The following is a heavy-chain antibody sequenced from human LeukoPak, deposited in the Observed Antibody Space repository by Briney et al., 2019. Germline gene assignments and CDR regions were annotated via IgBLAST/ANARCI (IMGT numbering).Heavy chain of an antibody. CDR1: GGSITSDY. J-gene: IGHJ6*02. Sequence: PSETLSLTCSVSGGSITSDYWAWIRQPPGKGLEWIGNIYHSGFTTYNPPLESRVTISIDTSRTQFSLKLSSLTATDTAVYYCARRRITIFAMDVWGQGTTVTVSS. CDR3: ARRRITIFAMDV. V-gene: IGHV4-59*08. D-gene: IGHD3-3*01. CDR2: IYHSGFT.